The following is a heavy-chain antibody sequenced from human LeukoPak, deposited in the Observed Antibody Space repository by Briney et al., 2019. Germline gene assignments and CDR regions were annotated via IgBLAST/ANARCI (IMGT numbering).Heavy chain of an antibody. CDR2: ISSNGGST. D-gene: IGHD6-13*01. CDR3: VKDHEPAAAGTYYYYYGMDV. Sequence: GGSLRLSCSASGFTFSSYAMHWVRQAPGKGLEYVSAISSNGGSTYYADSVKGRFTISRDNSKNTLYLQMSSLRAEDTAVYYCVKDHEPAAAGTYYYYYGMDVWGKGTTVTVSS. V-gene: IGHV3-64D*06. J-gene: IGHJ6*04. CDR1: GFTFSSYA.